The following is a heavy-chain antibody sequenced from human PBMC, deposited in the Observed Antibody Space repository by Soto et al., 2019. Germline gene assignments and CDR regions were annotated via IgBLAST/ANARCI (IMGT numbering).Heavy chain of an antibody. CDR1: GYSFTSYW. CDR2: IDPSDSYT. D-gene: IGHD2-8*01. CDR3: ARPVLSIGMHPNPYYVMDG. V-gene: IGHV5-10-1*01. J-gene: IGHJ6*02. Sequence: PGESLKISCKGSGYSFTSYWISWVRQMPGKGLEWMGRIDPSDSYTNYSPSFQGHVTISADKSTRTAYLQWSSLKASDTAMYYCARPVLSIGMHPNPYYVMDGWGQGTTVTVSS.